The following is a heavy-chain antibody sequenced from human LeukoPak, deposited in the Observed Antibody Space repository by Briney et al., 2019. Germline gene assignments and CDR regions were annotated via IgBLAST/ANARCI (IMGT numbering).Heavy chain of an antibody. V-gene: IGHV1-18*01. D-gene: IGHD3-3*01. CDR1: GYTFTSYG. CDR3: ARVRYDFWSGYHYDAFDI. J-gene: IGHJ3*02. Sequence: ASVKVSCKASGYTFTSYGISWVRQAPGQGLEWMEWISAYNGNTNYAQKLQGRVTMTTDTSTSTAYMELRSLRSDDTAVYYCARVRYDFWSGYHYDAFDIWGQGTVVTVSS. CDR2: ISAYNGNT.